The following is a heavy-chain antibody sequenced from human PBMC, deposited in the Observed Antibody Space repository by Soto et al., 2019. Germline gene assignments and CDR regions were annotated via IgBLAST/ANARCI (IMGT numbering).Heavy chain of an antibody. J-gene: IGHJ1*01. CDR2: ISYDGSNK. Sequence: GGSLRLSCAASGFTFSSYAMHWVRQAPGKGLEWVEVISYDGSNKYYADSVKGRFTISRDNSKNTLYLQMNSLRAEDTAVYYCARGGGGWYFQHWGQGTLVTVSS. CDR3: ARGGGGWYFQH. CDR1: GFTFSSYA. D-gene: IGHD6-19*01. V-gene: IGHV3-30*04.